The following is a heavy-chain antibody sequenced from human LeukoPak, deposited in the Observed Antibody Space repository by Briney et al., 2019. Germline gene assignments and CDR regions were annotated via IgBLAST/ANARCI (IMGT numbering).Heavy chain of an antibody. Sequence: SETLSLTCTVSGGSISTYQWTWIRQPPGKGLEWIGYIHYSGTTSHNPSLKSRVSISVDTSKNQFSLKVSSVTAADTAVYYCARLKGEASVTERFDYWGQGTLVTVSS. D-gene: IGHD3-16*01. CDR3: ARLKGEASVTERFDY. CDR2: IHYSGTT. J-gene: IGHJ4*02. V-gene: IGHV4-59*08. CDR1: GGSISTYQ.